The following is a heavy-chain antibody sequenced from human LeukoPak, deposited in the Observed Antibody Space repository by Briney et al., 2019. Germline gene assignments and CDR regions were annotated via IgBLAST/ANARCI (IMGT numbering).Heavy chain of an antibody. CDR2: INHSGST. CDR1: GGSFSGYY. CDR3: ARVKYYDSSGSNYYYGMDV. Sequence: SETLSLTCAVYGGSFSGYYWSWIRQPPGKGLEWIGEINHSGSTNYNPSLKSRVTISVDTSKNQFSLKLSSVTAADTAVYYCARVKYYDSSGSNYYYGMDVWGQGTTVTVSS. D-gene: IGHD3-22*01. J-gene: IGHJ6*02. V-gene: IGHV4-34*01.